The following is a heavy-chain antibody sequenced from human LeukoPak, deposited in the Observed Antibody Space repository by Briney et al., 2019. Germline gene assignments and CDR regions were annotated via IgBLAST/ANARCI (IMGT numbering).Heavy chain of an antibody. J-gene: IGHJ4*02. V-gene: IGHV3-23*01. CDR2: ISGGGGST. CDR1: GFTFSSYA. CDR3: AKESWNGD. Sequence: GGSLRLSCAASGFTFSSYAMSWVRQAPGKGLEWVSVISGGGGSTYFADSVKGRFTISSDSSKNTLYLQMNSLRAEDTAVYYCAKESWNGDWGQGTLVTVSS. D-gene: IGHD1-1*01.